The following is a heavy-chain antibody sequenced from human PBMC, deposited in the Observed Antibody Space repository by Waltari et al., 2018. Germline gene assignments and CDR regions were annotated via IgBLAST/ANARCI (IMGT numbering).Heavy chain of an antibody. CDR1: GFTFDDYG. J-gene: IGHJ4*02. CDR3: ARVDYHYTGLTYYFDY. D-gene: IGHD2-8*02. Sequence: EVQLVESGGGVVRPGGSLRLSCAASGFTFDDYGMSWVRQVPGKGLGWVSGISWNGGSIGYADSVKGRFTISRDNAKNSLYLQINSLRAEDTALYHCARVDYHYTGLTYYFDYWGQGALVTVSS. V-gene: IGHV3-20*01. CDR2: ISWNGGSI.